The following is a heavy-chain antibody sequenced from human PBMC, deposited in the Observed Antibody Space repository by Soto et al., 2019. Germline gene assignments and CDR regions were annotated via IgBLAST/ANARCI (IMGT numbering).Heavy chain of an antibody. CDR3: ARGRPEYSGYDWALGYYYYYMDV. D-gene: IGHD5-12*01. CDR2: MNPNSGNT. Sequence: ASVKVSCKASGYTFTSYDINWVRQATGQGLEWMGWMNPNSGNTGYAQKFQGRVTMTRNTSISTAYMELSSLRSEDTAVYYCARGRPEYSGYDWALGYYYYYMDVWGKGTTVTVSS. V-gene: IGHV1-8*01. CDR1: GYTFTSYD. J-gene: IGHJ6*03.